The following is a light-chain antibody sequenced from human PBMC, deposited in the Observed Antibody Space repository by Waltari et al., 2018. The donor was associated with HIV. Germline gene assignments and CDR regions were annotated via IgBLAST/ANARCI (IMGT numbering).Light chain of an antibody. V-gene: IGLV2-14*03. Sequence: DIDGYNYVSWYQQHPGKAPKLMIYDVSNRPSGLSNRFSGSKSGNTASLTISGLQAEDEADYYCSSYTSSSTKVFGGGTKLTVL. CDR1: DIDGYNY. CDR3: SSYTSSSTKV. J-gene: IGLJ2*01. CDR2: DVS.